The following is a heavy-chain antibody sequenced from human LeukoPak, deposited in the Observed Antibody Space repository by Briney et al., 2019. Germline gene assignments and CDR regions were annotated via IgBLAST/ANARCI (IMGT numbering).Heavy chain of an antibody. D-gene: IGHD3-10*01. CDR2: ISSSGSTI. J-gene: IGHJ4*02. V-gene: IGHV3-48*03. CDR3: ATPPLITMVRGAADY. CDR1: GFTFSSYE. Sequence: PGGSLRLSCAASGFTFSSYEMNWVRQAPGEGLEGVSYISSSGSTIYYADSVKGRFTISRDNAKNSLYLRMNSLRAEDTAVYYCATPPLITMVRGAADYWGQGTLVTVSS.